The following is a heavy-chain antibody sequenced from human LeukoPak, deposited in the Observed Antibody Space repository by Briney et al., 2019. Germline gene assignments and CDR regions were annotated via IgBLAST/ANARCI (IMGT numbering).Heavy chain of an antibody. CDR1: GFTFDDYG. CDR3: ARVPVNRDVWPIDY. J-gene: IGHJ4*02. CDR2: IRPKANGATT. Sequence: GGSLRLSCTTSGFTFDDYGMSWFRQAPGQGLEWLTFIRPKANGATTQYAASVQDRFTMSRDDSKSVAYLQMNSLKTEDTAIYYCARVPVNRDVWPIDYWGQGTLVTVSS. V-gene: IGHV3-49*03. D-gene: IGHD5-24*01.